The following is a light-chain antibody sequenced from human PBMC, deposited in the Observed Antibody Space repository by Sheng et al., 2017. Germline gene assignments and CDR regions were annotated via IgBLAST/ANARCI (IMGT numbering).Light chain of an antibody. CDR1: SSDVGGYNY. J-gene: IGLJ2*01. V-gene: IGLV2-14*03. Sequence: QSALTQPASVSGSPGQSITISCTGTSSDVGGYNYVSWYQQHPGKAPKLMIFDVSNRPSGVSNRFSGSKSGNTASLTVSGLQAEDEAHYYCSSYAGSNNLVFGGGTKLTVL. CDR3: SSYAGSNNLV. CDR2: DVS.